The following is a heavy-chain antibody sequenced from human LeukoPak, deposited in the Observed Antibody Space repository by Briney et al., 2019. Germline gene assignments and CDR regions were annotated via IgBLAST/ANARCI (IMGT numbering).Heavy chain of an antibody. CDR1: GGPINFY. J-gene: IGHJ6*04. Sequence: SETLSLTCSVSGGPINFYWSWIRPSPGKGLEWIGCIYPNGSTSYNSPLKSRVTISLDTSKKQISLMLKSVTAADTAVYYCARDVRRALRFNNFYPYFGMDVWGKGATVIVST. D-gene: IGHD3-3*01. CDR2: IYPNGST. CDR3: ARDVRRALRFNNFYPYFGMDV. V-gene: IGHV4-59*01.